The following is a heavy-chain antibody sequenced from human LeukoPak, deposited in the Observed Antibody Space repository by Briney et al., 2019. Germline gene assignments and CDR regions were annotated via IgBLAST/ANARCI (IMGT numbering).Heavy chain of an antibody. CDR3: ARLPKVPGELLSES. D-gene: IGHD3-10*01. V-gene: IGHV4-39*01. J-gene: IGHJ5*02. CDR2: FYYSGST. CDR1: GGSISSGSYY. Sequence: PSETLSLTCTVSGGSISSGSYYWGWIRQPPGKGLEWIGSFYYSGSTYYNPSLKSRVTISVDTSKSQFSLKLSSLTAADTAVCYCARLPKVPGELLSESWGQGTLVTVSS.